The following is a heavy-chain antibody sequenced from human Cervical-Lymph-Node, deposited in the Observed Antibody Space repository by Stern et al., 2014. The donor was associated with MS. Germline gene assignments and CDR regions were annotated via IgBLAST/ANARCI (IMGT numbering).Heavy chain of an antibody. J-gene: IGHJ4*02. V-gene: IGHV2-70*15. D-gene: IGHD4-11*01. CDR3: ARFVSKSEFDY. CDR1: GFSLSTLGMS. Sequence: QVTLKESGPALLKPTQTLTLTCTFSGFSLSTLGMSLSWVRQPPGQALEWLARIDWDDAKYYNKFLKTRLTVSKDTSKSQVFLTMANMDPEDTATYYCARFVSKSEFDYWGQGTLVTVSA. CDR2: IDWDDAK.